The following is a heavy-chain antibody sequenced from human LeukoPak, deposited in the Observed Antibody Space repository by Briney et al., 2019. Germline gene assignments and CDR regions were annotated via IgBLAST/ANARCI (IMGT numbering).Heavy chain of an antibody. CDR2: IHYTGRA. J-gene: IGHJ4*02. D-gene: IGHD4-23*01. CDR3: ARDQSLDGDYGGH. V-gene: IGHV4-39*02. CDR1: GGSISSTTYY. Sequence: SETLSLTCSVFGGSISSTTYYWVWIRQPPGKELECIASIHYTGRAYYNPSLKSRVTISADTSKNHFSLKLSSVTAADTAVYYCARDQSLDGDYGGHWGQGTLVTVSS.